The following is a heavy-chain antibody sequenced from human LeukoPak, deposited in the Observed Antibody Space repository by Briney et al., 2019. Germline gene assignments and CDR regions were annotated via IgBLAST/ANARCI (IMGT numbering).Heavy chain of an antibody. J-gene: IGHJ4*02. CDR3: ARLRPRAGFDY. CDR2: IYHSGST. CDR1: GGSISSSNW. Sequence: TSETLSLTCAVSGGSISSSNWWSWVRQPPGKGLEWIGEIYHSGSTNYNPSLKSRVTISVDKSENQFSLKLSSVTAADTAVYYCARLRPRAGFDYWGQGTLVTVSS. D-gene: IGHD6-6*01. V-gene: IGHV4-4*02.